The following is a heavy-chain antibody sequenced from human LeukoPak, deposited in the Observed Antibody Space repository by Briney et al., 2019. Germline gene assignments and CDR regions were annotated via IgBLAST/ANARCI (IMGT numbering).Heavy chain of an antibody. V-gene: IGHV3-23*01. CDR1: GFTFSSYA. CDR3: AKDPSGVRFLEWLTGFDY. D-gene: IGHD3-3*01. Sequence: GGSLRLSCAVSGFTFSSYAMSWVRQAPGKGLEWVSTISGSGGSTYYADSVKGRFTISRDNSKNTLYLQMNSLRAEDTAVYYCAKDPSGVRFLEWLTGFDYWGQGTLVTVSS. CDR2: ISGSGGST. J-gene: IGHJ4*02.